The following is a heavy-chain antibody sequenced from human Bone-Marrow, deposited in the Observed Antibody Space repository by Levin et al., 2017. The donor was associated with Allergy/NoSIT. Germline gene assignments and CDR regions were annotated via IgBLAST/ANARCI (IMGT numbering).Heavy chain of an antibody. CDR1: GFTFRNSW. CDR3: ATADLG. Sequence: PGESLKISCAASGFTFRNSWMDWVRQAPGKGLEWVANINQDGSEKNYVGSVKGRFTISRDNAKNSLYLQMNSLKVEDTAVYYCATADLGWGQGTLVTVSS. J-gene: IGHJ4*02. CDR2: INQDGSEK. V-gene: IGHV3-7*01.